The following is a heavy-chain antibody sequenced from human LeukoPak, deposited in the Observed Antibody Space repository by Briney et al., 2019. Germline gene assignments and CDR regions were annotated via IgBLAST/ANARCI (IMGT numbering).Heavy chain of an antibody. D-gene: IGHD4-17*01. Sequence: PGGSLRLSCVASGFTFSSYWMSWVRQAPGKGLEWVANIKQDGSEKYYVDSVKGRFTISRDNAKNSLYLQMNSLRAEDTAVYYCARDPLPRYGDYEGYFDYWGQGTLVTVSS. CDR2: IKQDGSEK. CDR3: ARDPLPRYGDYEGYFDY. J-gene: IGHJ4*02. V-gene: IGHV3-7*01. CDR1: GFTFSSYW.